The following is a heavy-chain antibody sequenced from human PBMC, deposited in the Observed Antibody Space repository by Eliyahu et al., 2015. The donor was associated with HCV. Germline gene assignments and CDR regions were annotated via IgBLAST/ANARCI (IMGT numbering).Heavy chain of an antibody. V-gene: IGHV3-21*01. J-gene: IGHJ6*02. D-gene: IGHD6-13*01. CDR2: ISSSSSYI. Sequence: EVQLVESGGGLVKPGGSLRLSCAASGFTFSSYSMNWVRQAPGKGLEGVSSISSSSSYIYYADSVKGRFTISRDNAKNSLYLQMNSLRAEDTAVYYCARDSAAGSNDYYYYYGMDVWGQGTTVTVSS. CDR3: ARDSAAGSNDYYYYYGMDV. CDR1: GFTFSSYS.